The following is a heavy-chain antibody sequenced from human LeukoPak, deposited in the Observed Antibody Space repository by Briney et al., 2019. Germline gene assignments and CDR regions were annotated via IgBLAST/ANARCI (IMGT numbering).Heavy chain of an antibody. V-gene: IGHV3-30*04. Sequence: PGRSLRLPCAASGFTFSAYVIHWVRQAPGKGLEWVAVISIDGNNEYYSDSVKGRFTISRDNSKNILFLQMNSLRAEDTAVYFCAREIPTTVNPFDIWGQGTMVTVSS. J-gene: IGHJ3*02. CDR3: AREIPTTVNPFDI. CDR1: GFTFSAYV. D-gene: IGHD4-17*01. CDR2: ISIDGNNE.